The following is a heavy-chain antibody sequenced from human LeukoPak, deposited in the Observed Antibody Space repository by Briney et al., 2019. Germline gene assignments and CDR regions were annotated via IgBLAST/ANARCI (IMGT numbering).Heavy chain of an antibody. D-gene: IGHD3-10*01. CDR3: AKRDGESWFGELLSIDY. CDR1: RFTFSSYA. J-gene: IGHJ4*02. Sequence: PGGSLRLSCGASRFTFSSYAMSWVRQAPGKGLEWVAFIRYDGSNKYYADSVKGRFTISRDNSKNTLYLQMNGLRAEDTAVYYCAKRDGESWFGELLSIDYWGQGTLVTVSS. V-gene: IGHV3-30*02. CDR2: IRYDGSNK.